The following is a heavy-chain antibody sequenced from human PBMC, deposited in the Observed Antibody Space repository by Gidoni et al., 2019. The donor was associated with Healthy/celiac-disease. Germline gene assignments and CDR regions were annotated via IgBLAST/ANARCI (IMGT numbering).Heavy chain of an antibody. CDR1: GFPFSSYG. CDR3: AKFRSYCGGDCYLNYYGMDV. CDR2: ISYDGSNK. V-gene: IGHV3-30*18. D-gene: IGHD2-21*02. Sequence: QVQLVESGGGVVQPGRSLRLSCAASGFPFSSYGMHWVRQAPGKGLEWVAVISYDGSNKYYADSVKGRFTISRDNSKNTLYLQMNSLRAEDTAVYYCAKFRSYCGGDCYLNYYGMDVWGQGTTVTVSS. J-gene: IGHJ6*02.